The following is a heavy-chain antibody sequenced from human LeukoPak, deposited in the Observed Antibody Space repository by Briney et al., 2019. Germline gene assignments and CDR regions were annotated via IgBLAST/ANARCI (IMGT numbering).Heavy chain of an antibody. Sequence: GGSLRLSCAASGFNFSSYAMSWVRQAPGKGLEWVSGIRGLADAAYYADSLKGRFTISRDNSKDTVSLQIHTLRVEDTAVYYCARAPFGGWYKSYYFDYWGQGTLVTASS. J-gene: IGHJ4*02. CDR2: IRGLADAA. CDR1: GFNFSSYA. CDR3: ARAPFGGWYKSYYFDY. V-gene: IGHV3-23*01. D-gene: IGHD6-19*01.